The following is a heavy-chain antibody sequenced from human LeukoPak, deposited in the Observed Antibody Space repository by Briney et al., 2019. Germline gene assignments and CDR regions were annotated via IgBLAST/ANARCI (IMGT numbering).Heavy chain of an antibody. V-gene: IGHV3-7*01. CDR3: AKGGATIYDYFDY. J-gene: IGHJ4*02. D-gene: IGHD5-24*01. CDR1: GLTFSNFW. Sequence: GGSLRLSCAVSGLTFSNFWMSWVRQAPGKGLEWVANIKEDGSESYHVDSVKGRFTISRDNAKNTLYLQMNSLRAEDTAVYYCAKGGATIYDYFDYWGQGTLVTVSS. CDR2: IKEDGSES.